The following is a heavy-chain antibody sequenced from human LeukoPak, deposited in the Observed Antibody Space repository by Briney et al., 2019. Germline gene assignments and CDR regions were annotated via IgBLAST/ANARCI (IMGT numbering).Heavy chain of an antibody. V-gene: IGHV1-2*02. CDR2: INPNSGGT. D-gene: IGHD2-2*01. CDR3: AREPQGSSTTTIDY. CDR1: GYTFTGYY. Sequence: GASVKVSCKASGYTFTGYYMHWVRQAPGQGLEWMGWINPNSGGTNYAQKFQGRVTMTRDTSISTAYMELSRLRSDDTAVYYCAREPQGSSTTTIDYWGQGTLVTVSP. J-gene: IGHJ4*02.